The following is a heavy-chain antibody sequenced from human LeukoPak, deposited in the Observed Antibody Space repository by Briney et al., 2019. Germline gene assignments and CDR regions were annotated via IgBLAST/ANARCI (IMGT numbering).Heavy chain of an antibody. Sequence: SQTLSLTCAISGDSVSSNSAAWNWIRQSPSRGLEWLGRTYYRSKWYNDYAVSVKSRITINPDTSKNPFSLQLNSVTPEDTAVYYCARGPLDWNDRSHYYYYGMDVWGQGTTVTVSS. CDR3: ARGPLDWNDRSHYYYYGMDV. CDR1: GDSVSSNSAA. D-gene: IGHD1-1*01. J-gene: IGHJ6*02. CDR2: TYYRSKWYN. V-gene: IGHV6-1*01.